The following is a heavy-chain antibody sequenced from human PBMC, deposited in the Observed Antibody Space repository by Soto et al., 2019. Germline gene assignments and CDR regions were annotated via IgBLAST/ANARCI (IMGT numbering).Heavy chain of an antibody. Sequence: ASVKVSCKVSGYTLTELSMHWVRQAPGKGLEWMGGFDPEDGETIYAQKFQGRVTMTEDTSTDTAYMEMSSLRTEDTAVYCCATLSSVFWRGSDNWFDPWGQGALVTVSS. D-gene: IGHD3-3*01. J-gene: IGHJ5*02. CDR3: ATLSSVFWRGSDNWFDP. V-gene: IGHV1-24*01. CDR1: GYTLTELS. CDR2: FDPEDGET.